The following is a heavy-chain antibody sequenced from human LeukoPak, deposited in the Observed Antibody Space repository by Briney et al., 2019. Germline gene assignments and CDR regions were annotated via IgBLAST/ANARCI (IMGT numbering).Heavy chain of an antibody. J-gene: IGHJ4*02. D-gene: IGHD6-19*01. CDR1: GGAFSSYA. V-gene: IGHV1-69*05. CDR3: ARDSGSGWSTY. CDR2: IIPIFSTA. Sequence: VASVKVSCKASGGAFSSYAISWVRQAPGQGLEWMGRIIPIFSTANYAQKFQGRVTITMDESTSTAYMELSSLRSEDTAVYYCARDSGSGWSTYWGQGTLVTVSS.